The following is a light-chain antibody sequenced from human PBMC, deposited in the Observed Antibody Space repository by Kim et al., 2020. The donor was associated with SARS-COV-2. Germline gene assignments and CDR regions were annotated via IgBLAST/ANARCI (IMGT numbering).Light chain of an antibody. Sequence: EIVLTQSPGTLALSPGERATLSCRASQSVSVFLAWYQQKPGQAPRLLIYGASSRATGIPDRFSGSGSGTDFTLTISRLEPEDFAVYYCQQYGSSPRTFGQGTKVDIK. V-gene: IGKV3-20*01. CDR3: QQYGSSPRT. CDR1: QSVSVF. J-gene: IGKJ1*01. CDR2: GAS.